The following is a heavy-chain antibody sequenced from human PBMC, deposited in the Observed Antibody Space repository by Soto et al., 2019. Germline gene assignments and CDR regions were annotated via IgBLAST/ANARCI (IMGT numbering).Heavy chain of an antibody. CDR1: GYTFTSYG. Sequence: ASVKVSCKASGYTFTSYGISWVRQAPGQGLEWMGWISAYNGNTNYAQKLQGRVTMTTDTSTSTAYMELRSLRSDDTAVYYCARDLSAIVGATPGYWGQGTPVTVSS. V-gene: IGHV1-18*01. CDR2: ISAYNGNT. D-gene: IGHD1-26*01. J-gene: IGHJ4*02. CDR3: ARDLSAIVGATPGY.